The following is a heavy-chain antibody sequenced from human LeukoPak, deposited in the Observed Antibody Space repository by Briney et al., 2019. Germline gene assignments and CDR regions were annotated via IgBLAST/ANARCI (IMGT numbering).Heavy chain of an antibody. J-gene: IGHJ3*02. CDR1: GFTFSSYS. V-gene: IGHV3-48*04. CDR2: ISSSGSTI. Sequence: GGSLRLSCAASGFTFSSYSMNWVRQAPGKGLEWVSSISSSGSTIYYADSVKGRFSISRDNAKNSLYLQMNSLRAEDTAVYYCARDNVVVIATDAFDIWGQGTMVTVSS. CDR3: ARDNVVVIATDAFDI. D-gene: IGHD3-22*01.